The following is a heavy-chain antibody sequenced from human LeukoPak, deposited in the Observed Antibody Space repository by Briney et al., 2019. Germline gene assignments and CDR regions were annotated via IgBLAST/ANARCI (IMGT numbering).Heavy chain of an antibody. J-gene: IGHJ4*02. CDR2: IGFGGDT. CDR1: GFTFSSND. CDR3: ARGGSYAPFDY. D-gene: IGHD1-26*01. V-gene: IGHV3-13*04. Sequence: PGGSLRLSCAASGFTFSSNDMHWVRQGTGKGLEWVSGIGFGGDTYYSGSAKGRFTISRDNAKNSLYLQMNSLRAGDTAVYYCARGGSYAPFDYWGQGTLVTVSS.